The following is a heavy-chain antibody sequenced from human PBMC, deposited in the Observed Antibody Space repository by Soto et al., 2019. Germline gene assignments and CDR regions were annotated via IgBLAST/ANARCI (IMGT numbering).Heavy chain of an antibody. CDR3: ARPRGGTIFGVVFPDV. CDR1: GGSISSSSYY. D-gene: IGHD3-3*01. V-gene: IGHV4-39*01. J-gene: IGHJ6*02. Sequence: SETLSLTCTVSGGSISSSSYYWGCIRQPPGKGLEWIGSIYYSGSTYYNPSLKSRVTISVDTSKNQFSLKLSSVTAADTAVYYCARPRGGTIFGVVFPDVWGQGTTVTVSS. CDR2: IYYSGST.